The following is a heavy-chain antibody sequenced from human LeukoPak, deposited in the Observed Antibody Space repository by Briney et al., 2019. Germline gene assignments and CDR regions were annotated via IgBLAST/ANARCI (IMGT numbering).Heavy chain of an antibody. J-gene: IGHJ6*02. D-gene: IGHD3-3*01. V-gene: IGHV4-34*01. Sequence: SETLSLTCAVYGGSFSGYYWSWIRQPPGKGLEWIGEINHSGSTNYNPSLKSRVTISVDTSKNQFSLKLSSVTAADTAVYYCARRYDFWSVMDVWGQGTTVTVSS. CDR1: GGSFSGYY. CDR3: ARRYDFWSVMDV. CDR2: INHSGST.